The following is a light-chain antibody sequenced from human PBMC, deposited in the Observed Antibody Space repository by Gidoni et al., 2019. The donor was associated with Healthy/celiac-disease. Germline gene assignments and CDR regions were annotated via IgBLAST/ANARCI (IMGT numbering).Light chain of an antibody. CDR1: QSVSSN. CDR2: GAS. CDR3: QQYNNWPMYT. V-gene: IGKV3-15*01. Sequence: EIVMTQSPATLSVSPGERATLSCRASQSVSSNLIGYQQKPGQAPRLLIYGASPRATGIPARFSGSGSGTEFTLTISSLQSEDFAVYYCQQYNNWPMYTFGQGTKLEIK. J-gene: IGKJ2*01.